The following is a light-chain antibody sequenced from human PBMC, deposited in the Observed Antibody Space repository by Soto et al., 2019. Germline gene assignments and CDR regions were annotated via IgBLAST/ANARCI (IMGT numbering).Light chain of an antibody. Sequence: QSALTQPASVSGSPGQSITISCTGTSSDVGGYNYVSWYQQHAGKTPKLMIFDVSDRPSGVSNRFSSSKSGNSASLTISGLQAEDEADYYCSSYTSSSTLVFGTGTKVTVL. CDR1: SSDVGGYNY. V-gene: IGLV2-14*01. J-gene: IGLJ1*01. CDR3: SSYTSSSTLV. CDR2: DVS.